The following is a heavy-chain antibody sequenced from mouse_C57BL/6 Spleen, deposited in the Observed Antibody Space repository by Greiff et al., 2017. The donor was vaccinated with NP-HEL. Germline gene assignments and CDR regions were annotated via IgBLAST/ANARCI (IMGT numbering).Heavy chain of an antibody. Sequence: QVQLQQSGAELVRPGASVTLSCKASGYTFTDYEMHWVKQTPVHGLEWIGAIDPETGGTAYNQKFKGKAILTADKSSSTAYMELRSLTSEDSAVYYCTRSDFDYYGSGAYWGQGTLVTVSA. J-gene: IGHJ3*01. CDR2: IDPETGGT. CDR3: TRSDFDYYGSGAY. V-gene: IGHV1-15*01. CDR1: GYTFTDYE. D-gene: IGHD1-1*01.